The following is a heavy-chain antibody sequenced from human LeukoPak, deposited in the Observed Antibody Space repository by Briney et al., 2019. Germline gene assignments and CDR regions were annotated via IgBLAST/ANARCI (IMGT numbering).Heavy chain of an antibody. CDR1: GGSISSYY. V-gene: IGHV4-59*01. CDR2: IYYSGST. CDR3: ARSDGYYYDSSGYYYDY. D-gene: IGHD3-22*01. J-gene: IGHJ4*02. Sequence: SETLSLTCTVSGGSISSYYWSWIRQPPGKGLEWIGYIYYSGSTNYNPSLESRVTISVDTSKNQFSLKLSSVTAADTAVYYCARSDGYYYDSSGYYYDYWGQGTLVTVSS.